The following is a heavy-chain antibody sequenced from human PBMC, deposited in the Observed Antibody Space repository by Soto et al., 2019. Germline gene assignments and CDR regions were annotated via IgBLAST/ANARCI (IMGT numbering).Heavy chain of an antibody. CDR3: GKVADSGYYTVDR. J-gene: IGHJ5*02. V-gene: IGHV3-48*01. D-gene: IGHD3-22*01. CDR1: GLTLSTSS. CDR2: IRRHTSVT. Sequence: EVQLVESGGMLVQPGGSLRLSCAASGLTLSTSSMNWVRQAPGKGLEWISYIRRHTSVTAYADSVKGRFTISRDSAKNSLYLQMDSLRVEDTAVYSCGKVADSGYYTVDRWGQGTVVTVSS.